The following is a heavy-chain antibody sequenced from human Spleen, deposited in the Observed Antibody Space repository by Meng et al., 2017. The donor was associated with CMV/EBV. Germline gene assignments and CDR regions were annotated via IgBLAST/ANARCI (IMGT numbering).Heavy chain of an antibody. J-gene: IGHJ6*02. D-gene: IGHD5-18*01. Sequence: GESLKISCAASGFTFDDYGMSWVRQAPGKGLEWVSYISTGGDTIYYADSVKGRFTISRDNSKNTLYLQMNSLRPEDTAVYYCAKGPYGYGEEDYYYYGMDVWGQGTTVTVSS. CDR3: AKGPYGYGEEDYYYYGMDV. CDR1: GFTFDDYG. CDR2: ISTGGDTI. V-gene: IGHV3-48*01.